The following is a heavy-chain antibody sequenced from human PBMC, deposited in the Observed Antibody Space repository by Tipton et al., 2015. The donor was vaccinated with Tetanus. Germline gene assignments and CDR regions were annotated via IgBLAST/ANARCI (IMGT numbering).Heavy chain of an antibody. CDR1: GASSTSGDYY. CDR2: IYYTGST. Sequence: TLSLTCTVSGASSTSGDYYWAWIRQPPGKGPEWIGSIYYTGSTYYNPSLKSRVTISEDTSKNQFSLKLSSVIAADTAMYYCARWTASGKGAFYICGQGTMVTVSS. V-gene: IGHV4-39*01. D-gene: IGHD3/OR15-3a*01. J-gene: IGHJ3*02. CDR3: ARWTASGKGAFYI.